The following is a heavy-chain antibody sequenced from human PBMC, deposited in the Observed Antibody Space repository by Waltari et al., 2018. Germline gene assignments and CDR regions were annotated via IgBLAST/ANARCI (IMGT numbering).Heavy chain of an antibody. J-gene: IGHJ4*02. Sequence: QVQLQESGPGLVKPSQTLSLTCTVSGGSISSGSYYWSWIRQPAGKGLEWIGYIYTSGSTNYNPSLKSRVTISVDTSKNQFSLKLSSVTAADTAVYYCARTYDSSGYYLDYWGQGTLVTVSS. V-gene: IGHV4-61*09. D-gene: IGHD3-22*01. CDR3: ARTYDSSGYYLDY. CDR1: GGSISSGSYY. CDR2: IYTSGST.